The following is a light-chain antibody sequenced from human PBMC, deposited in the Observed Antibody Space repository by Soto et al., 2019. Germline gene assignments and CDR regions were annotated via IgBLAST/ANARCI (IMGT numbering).Light chain of an antibody. Sequence: DIEMTQSPSSLSASVGDRVTITCRASQSISSYLNWYQQKPGEAPKLLMTHTASSLQSGVPSRFSGSGSGTEFRLNVSSLQPEDFATYYCQQSYTTPYTFVQGTKLEIK. CDR2: TAS. CDR3: QQSYTTPYT. CDR1: QSISSY. J-gene: IGKJ2*01. V-gene: IGKV1-39*01.